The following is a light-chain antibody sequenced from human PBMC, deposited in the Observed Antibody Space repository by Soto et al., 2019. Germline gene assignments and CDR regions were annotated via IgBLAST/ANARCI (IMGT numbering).Light chain of an antibody. CDR3: VVWDSSLSGWV. Sequence: QSVLTQPPSASGTPGQRVTISCSGSSSNIGSNYVYWYQQIPGTAPKVLIYRNNQRPSGVPDRFSGSKSGTSGSLAISGLRSEDEADYYCVVWDSSLSGWVLGGGTQLTVL. V-gene: IGLV1-47*01. CDR1: SSNIGSNY. CDR2: RNN. J-gene: IGLJ3*02.